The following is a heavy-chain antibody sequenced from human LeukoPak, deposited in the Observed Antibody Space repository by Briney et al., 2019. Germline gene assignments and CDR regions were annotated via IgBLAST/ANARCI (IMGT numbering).Heavy chain of an antibody. CDR2: TNPNSGGT. V-gene: IGHV1-2*02. D-gene: IGHD3-3*01. Sequence: GASVKVPCKASGYTFTGYYMHWVRHAPAQGLELMGSTNPNSGGTNYEQKFQGRVTMTRDTSISTAYMELSRLRSDDTAVYYCARVMGGLVIAAFDIWGQGTMVTVSS. CDR3: ARVMGGLVIAAFDI. CDR1: GYTFTGYY. J-gene: IGHJ3*02.